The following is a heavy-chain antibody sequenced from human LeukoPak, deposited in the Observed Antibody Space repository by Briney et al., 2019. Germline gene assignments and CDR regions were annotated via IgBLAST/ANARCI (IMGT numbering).Heavy chain of an antibody. J-gene: IGHJ6*04. Sequence: GGSLRLSCAASGFTFSSYGMHWGRQAPGKGLEWVAVIWYDGSNKYYADSVKGRFTISRDNSKNTLYLQMNSLRAEDTAVYYCARSEGYYDILTGYYYYYGMDVWGKGTTVTVSS. CDR1: GFTFSSYG. CDR3: ARSEGYYDILTGYYYYYGMDV. D-gene: IGHD3-9*01. CDR2: IWYDGSNK. V-gene: IGHV3-33*01.